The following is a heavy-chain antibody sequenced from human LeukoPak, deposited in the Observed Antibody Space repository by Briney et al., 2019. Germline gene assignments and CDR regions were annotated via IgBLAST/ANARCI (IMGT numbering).Heavy chain of an antibody. D-gene: IGHD4-17*01. CDR2: ISGSGVTT. V-gene: IGHV3-23*01. Sequence: GGSLRLSCAASGFTFSTYAMSWVRQAPGKGLEWVSGISGSGVTTYYTDSVKGRFTISRDNTKNTLYLQIDTMRAEDTAVYYCAKGATTRSTVITYYFDNWGQGTLVTVSS. CDR1: GFTFSTYA. CDR3: AKGATTRSTVITYYFDN. J-gene: IGHJ4*02.